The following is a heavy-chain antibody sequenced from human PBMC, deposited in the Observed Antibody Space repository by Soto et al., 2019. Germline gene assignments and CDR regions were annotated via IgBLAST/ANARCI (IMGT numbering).Heavy chain of an antibody. CDR3: ARVSFPYYDFWSGYNTVPDY. CDR1: GGSISSYY. Sequence: SETLSLTCTVSGGSISSYYWSWIRQPPGKGLEWIGYIYYSGSTNYNPSLKSRVTISVDTSKNQFSLKLSSVTAADTAVYYCARVSFPYYDFWSGYNTVPDYWGQGTLVTVSS. J-gene: IGHJ4*02. CDR2: IYYSGST. D-gene: IGHD3-3*01. V-gene: IGHV4-59*01.